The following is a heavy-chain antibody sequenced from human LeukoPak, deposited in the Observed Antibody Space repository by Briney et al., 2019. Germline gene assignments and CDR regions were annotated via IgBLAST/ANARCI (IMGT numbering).Heavy chain of an antibody. D-gene: IGHD2-2*01. CDR2: ISSSGSTI. J-gene: IGHJ3*02. Sequence: GGSLRLSCAASGFTFSDYYMSWIRQAPGKGLEWVSYISSSGSTIYYADSVKGRFTISRDNAKNSLYLQMNSLRAEDTAVYYCAKDHPLTSSQGAFDIWGQGTMVTVSS. CDR1: GFTFSDYY. V-gene: IGHV3-11*01. CDR3: AKDHPLTSSQGAFDI.